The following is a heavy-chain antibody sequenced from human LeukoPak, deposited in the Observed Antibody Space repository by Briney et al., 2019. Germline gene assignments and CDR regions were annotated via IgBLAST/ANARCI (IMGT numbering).Heavy chain of an antibody. Sequence: SETLSLTCTVSGGSISSYYWSWIRQPPGKGLEWIGYIYYSGSTNYNPSLKSRVTISVDTSRNQFSLKLSSVTAADTAVYYCARSKRNGVVPAAMGYFDLWGRGTLVTVSS. CDR3: ARSKRNGVVPAAMGYFDL. J-gene: IGHJ2*01. D-gene: IGHD2-2*01. CDR1: GGSISSYY. CDR2: IYYSGST. V-gene: IGHV4-59*01.